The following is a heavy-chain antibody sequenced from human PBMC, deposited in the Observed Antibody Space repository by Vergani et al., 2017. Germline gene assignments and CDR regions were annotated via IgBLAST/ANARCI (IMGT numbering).Heavy chain of an antibody. CDR3: ARDPQRSISSWYGQPFDY. Sequence: EVLLVESGGGLVQPGGSLRLSCAASGFTFSSYGMNWVRQAPGKGLEWVSYISSSSSTIYYADSVKGRFTISRDNAKNSLYLQMNSLRAEDTAVYYCARDPQRSISSWYGQPFDYWGQGTLVTVSS. D-gene: IGHD6-13*01. J-gene: IGHJ4*02. CDR2: ISSSSSTI. V-gene: IGHV3-48*01. CDR1: GFTFSSYG.